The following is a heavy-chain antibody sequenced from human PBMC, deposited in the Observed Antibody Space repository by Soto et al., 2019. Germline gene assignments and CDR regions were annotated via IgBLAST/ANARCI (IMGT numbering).Heavy chain of an antibody. Sequence: SETLSLTCTVSGGSISSYYWSWIRQPPGKGLEWIGYIYYSGSTNYNPSLKSRVTISVDTSKNQFSLRLSSVTAADTAVYYCARHGGRSSTWMREYYFDYWGQGTLVTVSS. CDR3: ARHGGRSSTWMREYYFDY. V-gene: IGHV4-59*08. D-gene: IGHD6-13*01. J-gene: IGHJ4*02. CDR2: IYYSGST. CDR1: GGSISSYY.